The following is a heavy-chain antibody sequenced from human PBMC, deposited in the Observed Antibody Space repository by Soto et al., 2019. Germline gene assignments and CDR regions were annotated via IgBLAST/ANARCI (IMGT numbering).Heavy chain of an antibody. CDR3: ARYEQFYYYYGMDV. D-gene: IGHD3-16*01. J-gene: IGHJ6*02. CDR1: GYSFTTYW. CDR2: INPGDSDI. V-gene: IGHV5-51*01. Sequence: PVESLTISCKASGYSFTTYWIVWVRQMPGKGLEWMGIINPGDSDIRYSPSFQGQVTISADNSISTAYLQWSSLKASDTAMYYCARYEQFYYYYGMDVWGQGCAVSVAS.